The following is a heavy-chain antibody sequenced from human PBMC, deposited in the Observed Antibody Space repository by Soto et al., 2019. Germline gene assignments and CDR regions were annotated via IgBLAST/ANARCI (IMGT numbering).Heavy chain of an antibody. J-gene: IGHJ4*02. CDR2: ISSDGTNK. CDR1: EFTFSSYA. D-gene: IGHD3-22*01. V-gene: IGHV3-30*18. Sequence: QVQLVESGGGVVQPGGSLRLSCAASEFTFSSYAMHWVRQAPGKGLEWVAVISSDGTNKYYADSVNGRFTISRDNSKNTLYLQMNSLRAEDTAVYYCAKDTYDSSGYNCPLAYYFDYWGQGTLVTVSS. CDR3: AKDTYDSSGYNCPLAYYFDY.